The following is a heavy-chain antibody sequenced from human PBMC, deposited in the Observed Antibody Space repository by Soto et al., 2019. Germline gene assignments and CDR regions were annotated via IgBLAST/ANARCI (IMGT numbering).Heavy chain of an antibody. V-gene: IGHV5-51*01. D-gene: IGHD6-6*01. J-gene: IGHJ4*02. CDR2: IYPGDSDT. Sequence: GESLKISCKGSGYSFTSYWIGWVRQMPGKGLEWMGIIYPGDSDTRYSPSFQGQVTISADKSISTAYLQWSSLKASDTAMYYCARPSNGIAARPGFFDYWGQGTLVTSPQ. CDR1: GYSFTSYW. CDR3: ARPSNGIAARPGFFDY.